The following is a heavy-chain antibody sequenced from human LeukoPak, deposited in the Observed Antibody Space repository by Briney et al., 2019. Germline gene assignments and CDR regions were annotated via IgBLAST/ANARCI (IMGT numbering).Heavy chain of an antibody. Sequence: TSETLSLTCTVSGGSISSYYWSWIRQPPGKGLEWIGYIYYSGSTNYNPSLRSRVTISVDTSKNQFSLKLSSVTAADTAVYYCARGNYDILTGYHDAFDIWGQGTMVTVSS. D-gene: IGHD3-9*01. CDR1: GGSISSYY. V-gene: IGHV4-59*08. CDR2: IYYSGST. J-gene: IGHJ3*02. CDR3: ARGNYDILTGYHDAFDI.